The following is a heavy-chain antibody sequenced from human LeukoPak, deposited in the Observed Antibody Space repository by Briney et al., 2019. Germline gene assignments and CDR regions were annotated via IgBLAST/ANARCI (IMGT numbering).Heavy chain of an antibody. D-gene: IGHD6-19*01. CDR1: GFTFSSYS. CDR3: ARRVYKKEWLVFRVPRRANWFDP. J-gene: IGHJ5*02. CDR2: ISSSSSYI. Sequence: GGSLRLSCAASGFTFSSYSMNWVRQAPGKGLEWVSSISSSSSYIYYADSVKGRFTISRDNAKNSLYLQMNSLRAEDTAVYYCARRVYKKEWLVFRVPRRANWFDPWGQGTLVTVSS. V-gene: IGHV3-21*01.